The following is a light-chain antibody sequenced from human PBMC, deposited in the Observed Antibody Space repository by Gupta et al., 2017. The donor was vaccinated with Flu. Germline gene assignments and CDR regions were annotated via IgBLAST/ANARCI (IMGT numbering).Light chain of an antibody. V-gene: IGKV3-20*01. CDR2: GAS. Sequence: PGERVTVSCRASQSVSNDYLAWYQQKPGQAPRLLIYGASNRATATPARFVGRGSGTDFTLTISRVEPEDFAVYYCQQYGSPPLTFGGGTKVEIK. CDR3: QQYGSPPLT. J-gene: IGKJ4*01. CDR1: QSVSNDY.